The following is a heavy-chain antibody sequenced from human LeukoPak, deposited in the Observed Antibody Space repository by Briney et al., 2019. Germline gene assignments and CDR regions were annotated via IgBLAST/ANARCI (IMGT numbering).Heavy chain of an antibody. J-gene: IGHJ4*02. Sequence: GSLILSCAASGFTVSSNYMSWVRQAPGKGLEWVSVIYSGGSTYYADSVKGRFTISRDNSKNTLYLQMNSLRAEDTAVYYCARVIASSGYIDYWGQGTLVTVSS. CDR1: GFTVSSNY. CDR2: IYSGGST. D-gene: IGHD3-22*01. CDR3: ARVIASSGYIDY. V-gene: IGHV3-66*01.